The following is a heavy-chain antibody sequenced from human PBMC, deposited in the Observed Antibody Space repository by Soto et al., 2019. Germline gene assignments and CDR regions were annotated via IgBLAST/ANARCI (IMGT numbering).Heavy chain of an antibody. CDR3: ARQGGLLWFGEFGSLDI. J-gene: IGHJ3*02. V-gene: IGHV4-39*01. CDR1: GVSITTHY. D-gene: IGHD3-10*01. Sequence: SETLSLTCTVSGVSITTHYWGWVRQPPGKGLEWIGSIYYSGSTYYNPSLKSRVTISVDTTKNQFSLKLSSVTAADTAVYYCARQGGLLWFGEFGSLDIWGQGTMVTVSS. CDR2: IYYSGST.